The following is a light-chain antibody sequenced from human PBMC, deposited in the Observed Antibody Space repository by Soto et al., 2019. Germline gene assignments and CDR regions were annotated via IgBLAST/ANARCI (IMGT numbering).Light chain of an antibody. CDR1: QSVSTW. V-gene: IGKV3-11*01. Sequence: EIVLTQSPATLSLSPGDTATLSCRASQSVSTWLTWYQQKPGQAPRLLIYDASNRATGIPARFSGSGSGTDCTLTISSLEPEDFAVYYCQQRSNWITFGQGTRLEIE. CDR3: QQRSNWIT. J-gene: IGKJ5*01. CDR2: DAS.